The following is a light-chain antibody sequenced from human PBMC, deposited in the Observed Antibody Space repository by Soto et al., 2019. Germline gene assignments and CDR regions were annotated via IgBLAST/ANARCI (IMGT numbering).Light chain of an antibody. CDR1: QSISSW. CDR2: KAS. V-gene: IGKV1-5*03. CDR3: QQYNSYSKT. J-gene: IGKJ1*01. Sequence: DIQMTQSPSTLSASVGDRVTITCLASQSISSWLAWYQQKPGKAPKLLIYKASSLESGVPSRFSGSGSGTEFTLTISSLQPDEFATYYSQQYNSYSKTFGQGTKVEIK.